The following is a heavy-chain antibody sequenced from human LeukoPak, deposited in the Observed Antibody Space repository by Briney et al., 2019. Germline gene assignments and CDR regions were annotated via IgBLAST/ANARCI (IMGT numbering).Heavy chain of an antibody. V-gene: IGHV3-64D*09. CDR1: GFTFSSYA. Sequence: GGSLRLSCSASGFTFSSYAMHWVRHAPGKGLEYVSAISSNGGSTYYADSVKGRFTISRDNSKNTLYLQMSSLRAEDTAVYYCVKGVGYCSGGSCLPIDYWGQGTLVTVSS. CDR3: VKGVGYCSGGSCLPIDY. J-gene: IGHJ4*02. CDR2: ISSNGGST. D-gene: IGHD2-15*01.